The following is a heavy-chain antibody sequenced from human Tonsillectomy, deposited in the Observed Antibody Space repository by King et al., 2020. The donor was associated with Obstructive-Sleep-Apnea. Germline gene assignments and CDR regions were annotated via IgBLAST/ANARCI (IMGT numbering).Heavy chain of an antibody. CDR2: ISYDGSNK. V-gene: IGHV3-30-3*01. D-gene: IGHD6-6*01. CDR3: AREAARIRHLRTPSVLDY. CDR1: GFTFSSYA. Sequence: VQLVESGGGVVQPGRSLRLSCAASGFTFSSYAMHWVRQAPGKGLEWVALISYDGSNKYYADPVKGRFPISRDNSKTTLSLQMTSLRAEDRAVSYCAREAARIRHLRTPSVLDYWGQGTPVTASS. J-gene: IGHJ4*02.